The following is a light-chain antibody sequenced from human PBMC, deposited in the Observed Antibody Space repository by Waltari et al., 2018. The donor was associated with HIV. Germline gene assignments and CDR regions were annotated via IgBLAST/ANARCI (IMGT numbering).Light chain of an antibody. CDR3: SSYAGSNNWV. CDR2: EVS. V-gene: IGLV2-8*01. J-gene: IGLJ3*02. CDR1: SSDVGGDNY. Sequence: QSALTQPPSASGSPGQSVTISCTGTSSDVGGDNYVSWYQQHPGKAPKLMIYEVSKRPSGVPDRFSGSKSGNTASLTVSGLQAEDEADYYCSSYAGSNNWVFGGGTKLIVL.